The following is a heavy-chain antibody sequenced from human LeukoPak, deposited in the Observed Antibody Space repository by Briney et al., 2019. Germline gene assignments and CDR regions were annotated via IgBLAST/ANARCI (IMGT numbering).Heavy chain of an antibody. CDR3: AKRDSSGYYSGWDIAFDI. CDR2: IIPIFGTA. V-gene: IGHV1-69*06. D-gene: IGHD3-22*01. Sequence: ASVKVSCKASGGTFSSYAISWVRQAPGQGLEWMGGIIPIFGTANYAQKFQGRVTITADKSTSTAYMELSSLRSEDTAVYYCAKRDSSGYYSGWDIAFDIWGQGTMVTVSS. CDR1: GGTFSSYA. J-gene: IGHJ3*02.